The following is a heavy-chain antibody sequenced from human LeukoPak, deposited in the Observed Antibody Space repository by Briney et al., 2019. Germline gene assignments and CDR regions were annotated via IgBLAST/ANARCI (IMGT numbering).Heavy chain of an antibody. CDR3: GRERDGSNYVRGMDV. D-gene: IGHD4-23*01. CDR1: GGSISSYY. J-gene: IGHJ6*02. CDR2: IYYSGST. Sequence: PSETLSLTCTVSGGSISSYYWSWIRQAPGKGLEWIGNIYYSGSTNYNPYLKSRVTRSVDTSKNQFSLKLGSVTDAHTAVYHCGRERDGSNYVRGMDVWGQGTTVTVPS. V-gene: IGHV4-59*01.